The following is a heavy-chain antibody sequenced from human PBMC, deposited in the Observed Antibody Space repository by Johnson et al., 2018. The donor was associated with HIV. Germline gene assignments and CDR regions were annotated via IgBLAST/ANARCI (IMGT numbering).Heavy chain of an antibody. J-gene: IGHJ3*01. Sequence: VQLVESGGGVVRPGGSLRLSCVASGFTFDDYGMSWVRQAPGKGLELVANIKQDGSEKYYVDSVKGRFTISRDNDKNALYLQMSSLRAEDTAVYYCVRESSSSSGASDVWGQGTMVSVSS. D-gene: IGHD6-6*01. CDR1: GFTFDDYG. CDR2: IKQDGSEK. CDR3: VRESSSSSGASDV. V-gene: IGHV3-7*01.